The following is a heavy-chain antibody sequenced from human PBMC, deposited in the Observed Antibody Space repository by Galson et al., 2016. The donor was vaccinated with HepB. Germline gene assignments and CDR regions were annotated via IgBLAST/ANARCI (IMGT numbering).Heavy chain of an antibody. D-gene: IGHD1-26*01. V-gene: IGHV3-30*04. CDR2: TSYNGNNK. CDR3: ARVVAVGGNPPFAFDY. CDR1: GFTFSSYA. Sequence: SLRLSCAASGFTFSSYAMNWVRQAPGKGLEWVAGTSYNGNNKYYIDSVKGRFTISRDDSENTVYLQMNGLRGDDTAVYYCARVVAVGGNPPFAFDYWGQGPLVTASS. J-gene: IGHJ4*02.